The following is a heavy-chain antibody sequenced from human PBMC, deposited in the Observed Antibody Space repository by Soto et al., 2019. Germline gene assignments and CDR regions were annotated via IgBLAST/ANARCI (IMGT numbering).Heavy chain of an antibody. CDR1: GFTFRSYA. D-gene: IGHD6-13*01. CDR2: ISGSGGST. CDR3: AKQYSSSWLFDY. V-gene: IGHV3-23*01. J-gene: IGHJ4*02. Sequence: PGGSLRLSWSASGFTFRSYAMSWVSQAPGKGLEWVSAISGSGGSTYYADSVKGRFTISRDNSKNTLYLQMNSLRAEDTAVYYCAKQYSSSWLFDYWGQGNLVTGSS.